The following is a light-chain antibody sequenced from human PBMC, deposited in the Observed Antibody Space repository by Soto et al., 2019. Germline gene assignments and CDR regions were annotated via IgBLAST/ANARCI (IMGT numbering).Light chain of an antibody. CDR1: SSDVGGYNY. CDR3: SSYTSSSTLGV. CDR2: DVS. J-gene: IGLJ2*01. Sequence: QSALTQPASVSGSPGQSITISCTGTSSDVGGYNYVSWYQQHPGKAPKLMIYDVSNRPSGVSNRCSGSKSVNTTSLTISGLQAEYEPDYYCSSYTSSSTLGVFGGGTKLTVL. V-gene: IGLV2-14*01.